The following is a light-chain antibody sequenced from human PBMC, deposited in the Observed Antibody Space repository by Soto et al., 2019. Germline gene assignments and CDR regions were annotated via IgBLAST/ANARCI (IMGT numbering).Light chain of an antibody. CDR1: SSDVGSYNF. CDR2: EGG. Sequence: QSLLTQPAPVSGSPGQSITISRTGSSSDVGSYNFVSWFQQHPGKAPKLIIYEGGKRPSGVSNRFSGSKSGNTASLTISGLQAEDEADYYCCSYAGSSTYVFGIGTKVTVL. J-gene: IGLJ1*01. CDR3: CSYAGSSTYV. V-gene: IGLV2-23*01.